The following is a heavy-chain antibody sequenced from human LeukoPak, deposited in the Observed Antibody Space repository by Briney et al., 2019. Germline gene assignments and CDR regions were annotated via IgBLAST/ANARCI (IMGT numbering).Heavy chain of an antibody. D-gene: IGHD6-13*01. CDR2: ISYDGSNK. CDR1: GFTFSTYG. Sequence: PGRSLRLSCVASGFTFSTYGMHWVRQAPGKGLEWVAVISYDGSNKYYADSVKGRFTISRDNSKNTLYLQMNSLRAEDTAVYYCAKDLIAAAGTGGMDVWGQGTTVTVSS. CDR3: AKDLIAAAGTGGMDV. J-gene: IGHJ6*02. V-gene: IGHV3-30*18.